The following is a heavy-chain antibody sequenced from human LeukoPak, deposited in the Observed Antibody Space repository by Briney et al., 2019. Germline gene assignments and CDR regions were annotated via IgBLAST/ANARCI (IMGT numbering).Heavy chain of an antibody. Sequence: PSETLSLTCTVSGGSISSGDYYWSWIRQPPGKGLEWIRYIYYSGSTYYNPSLKSRVTISVDTSKNQFSLKLSSVTAADTAVYYCARAGIYGSGSYSPNWFDPWGQGTLVTVSS. V-gene: IGHV4-30-4*08. D-gene: IGHD3-10*01. CDR1: GGSISSGDYY. CDR2: IYYSGST. CDR3: ARAGIYGSGSYSPNWFDP. J-gene: IGHJ5*02.